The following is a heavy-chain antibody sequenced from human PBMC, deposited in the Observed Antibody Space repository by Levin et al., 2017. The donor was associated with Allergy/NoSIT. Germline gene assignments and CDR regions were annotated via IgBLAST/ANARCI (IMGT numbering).Heavy chain of an antibody. J-gene: IGHJ5*02. CDR2: IYYSGST. D-gene: IGHD6-6*01. CDR1: GGSISSSSYY. Sequence: SETLSLTCTVSGGSISSSSYYWGWIRQPPGKGLEWIGSIYYSGSTYYNPSLKSRVTISVDTSKNQFSLKLSSVTAADTAVYYCARQAGIAARPGDPPGWFDPWGQGTLVTVSS. V-gene: IGHV4-39*01. CDR3: ARQAGIAARPGDPPGWFDP.